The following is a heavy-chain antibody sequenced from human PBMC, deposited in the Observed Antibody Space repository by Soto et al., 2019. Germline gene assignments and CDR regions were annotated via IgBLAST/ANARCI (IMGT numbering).Heavy chain of an antibody. D-gene: IGHD5-12*01. CDR3: ARGGSPNWFDP. CDR2: INPSGGST. J-gene: IGHJ5*02. V-gene: IGHV1-46*03. Sequence: QVQLVQSGAEVKKPGASVKVSCKASGYTFTSYYMHWVRQAPGQGLEWMGIINPSGGSTSYAQKCQGRVTMTRDTSPSTVYMELSSLRSEDTAVYYCARGGSPNWFDPWGQGTLVTVSS. CDR1: GYTFTSYY.